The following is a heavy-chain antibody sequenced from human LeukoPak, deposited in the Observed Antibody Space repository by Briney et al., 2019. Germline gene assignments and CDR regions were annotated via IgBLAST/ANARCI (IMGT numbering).Heavy chain of an antibody. CDR2: IKQDGSEK. CDR1: GFTFSRSW. V-gene: IGHV3-7*01. Sequence: GGSLRLSCAASGFTFSRSWMTWVRQAPGKGLECVANIKQDGSEKHYVDSVKGRFTISRDNGKNSLYLQMNSLRTEDTAVYYCARDEVGYFDYWGQGTLVTVSS. J-gene: IGHJ4*02. CDR3: ARDEVGYFDY.